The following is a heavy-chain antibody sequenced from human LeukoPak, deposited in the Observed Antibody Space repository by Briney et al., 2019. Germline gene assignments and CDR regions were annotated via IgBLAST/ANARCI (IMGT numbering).Heavy chain of an antibody. CDR3: ARSHYYDSSVDY. Sequence: ASVKVSCKVSGYTLTELSMHWVRQAPGKGLEWMGGFDPEDGETIYAQKFQGRVTMTRDTSTSTVYMELSSLRSEDTAVYYCARSHYYDSSVDYWGQGTLVTVSS. CDR2: FDPEDGET. J-gene: IGHJ4*02. CDR1: GYTLTELS. D-gene: IGHD3-22*01. V-gene: IGHV1-24*01.